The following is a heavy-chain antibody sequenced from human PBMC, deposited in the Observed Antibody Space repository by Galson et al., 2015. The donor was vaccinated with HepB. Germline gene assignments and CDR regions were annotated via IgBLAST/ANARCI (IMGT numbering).Heavy chain of an antibody. V-gene: IGHV3-33*01. D-gene: IGHD2-21*01. J-gene: IGHJ3*02. CDR3: ARNLWGSGVNAFDI. CDR2: IWPDGNEK. Sequence: SLRLSCAASGFTLSTYGMHWVRQAPGKGLEWVAVIWPDGNEKYYADSVKGRFTISRDKSKNTQYPQMNSLRAEDTAVYYCARNLWGSGVNAFDIWGQGTMVTVSS. CDR1: GFTLSTYG.